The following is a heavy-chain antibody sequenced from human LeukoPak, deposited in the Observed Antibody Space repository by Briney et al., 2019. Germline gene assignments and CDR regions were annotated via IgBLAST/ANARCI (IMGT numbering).Heavy chain of an antibody. V-gene: IGHV3-23*01. CDR3: AKGGDGLDY. Sequence: HPGGSLRLSCAASGFTFSRHAMSWVRQAPGRGLEWVSTIDRSGDDTYYRDSVKGRFTISRDNSKSTLYLQMYSLRAEDTAIYYCAKGGDGLDYWGQGTLVTVSS. CDR2: IDRSGDDT. J-gene: IGHJ4*02. CDR1: GFTFSRHA. D-gene: IGHD7-27*01.